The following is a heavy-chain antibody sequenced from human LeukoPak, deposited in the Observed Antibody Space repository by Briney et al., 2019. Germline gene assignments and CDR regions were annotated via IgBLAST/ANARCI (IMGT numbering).Heavy chain of an antibody. CDR2: MYYSGST. CDR1: GGSVSSGSYY. V-gene: IGHV4-61*01. Sequence: SETLSLTCTVSGGSVSSGSYYWNWVRQPPGKGLEWIGHMYYSGSTIYNPSLKSRVTMSVDTSDNQFSLRLRSVTAADTAVYYCARDRYYYDSGSYYDYWGRGTLVTVPS. CDR3: ARDRYYYDSGSYYDY. J-gene: IGHJ4*02. D-gene: IGHD3-10*01.